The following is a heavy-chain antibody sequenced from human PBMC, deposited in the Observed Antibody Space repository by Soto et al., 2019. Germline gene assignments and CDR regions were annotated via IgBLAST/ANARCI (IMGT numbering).Heavy chain of an antibody. J-gene: IGHJ4*02. V-gene: IGHV4-39*01. Sequence: QLQLQEWGPGLVKPSETLSLTCTVSGGSIRSSSYYWGWIRQPPGKGLEWIGSIYYSGSTYYNPSLKSRVTISVDTSKNQFSLKLSSVTAADTAVYYCARCSSSRGQDYWGQGTLVTVSS. CDR3: ARCSSSRGQDY. CDR1: GGSIRSSSYY. D-gene: IGHD6-6*01. CDR2: IYYSGST.